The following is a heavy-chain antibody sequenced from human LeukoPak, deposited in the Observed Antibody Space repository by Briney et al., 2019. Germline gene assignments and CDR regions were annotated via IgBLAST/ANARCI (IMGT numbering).Heavy chain of an antibody. CDR3: ARQGWRSSYFWLDP. CDR2: IYYSGST. V-gene: IGHV4-59*08. D-gene: IGHD3-10*01. Sequence: SETLSLTCTVSGGSISSYYWSWIRQPPGKGLEWIGYIYYSGSTNYNPSLKSRVTISVDTSKNQFSLKLSSVTAADTAVYYCARQGWRSSYFWLDPWGQGTLVTVSS. CDR1: GGSISSYY. J-gene: IGHJ5*02.